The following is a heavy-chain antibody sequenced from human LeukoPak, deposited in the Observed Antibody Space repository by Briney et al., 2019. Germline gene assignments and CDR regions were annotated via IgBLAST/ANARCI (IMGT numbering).Heavy chain of an antibody. CDR2: ISSSATYI. Sequence: GGSLRLSCAASGFTFSSYAMSWVRQAPGKGLEWVSFISSSATYIYYADSVKGRFTISRDNAKNSLYLQMNSLRAEDTAVYYCARDFVGPIDYWGQGTLVTVSS. D-gene: IGHD1-26*01. J-gene: IGHJ4*02. CDR1: GFTFSSYA. CDR3: ARDFVGPIDY. V-gene: IGHV3-21*01.